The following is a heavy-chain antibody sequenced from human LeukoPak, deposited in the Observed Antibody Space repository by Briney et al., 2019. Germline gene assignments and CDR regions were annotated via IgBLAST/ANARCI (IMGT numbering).Heavy chain of an antibody. V-gene: IGHV3-53*01. D-gene: IGHD5-24*01. CDR3: ARDGNRDGFNLYDY. CDR1: GFTVSSNY. CDR2: IYSGGST. Sequence: PGGSLRLSCAASGFTVSSNYMSWVRQAPGKGLEWVSVIYSGGSTYYADSVKGRFTISRDNSKNTLYLQMNSLRAEDTAVYYFARDGNRDGFNLYDYWGQGTLVTVSS. J-gene: IGHJ4*02.